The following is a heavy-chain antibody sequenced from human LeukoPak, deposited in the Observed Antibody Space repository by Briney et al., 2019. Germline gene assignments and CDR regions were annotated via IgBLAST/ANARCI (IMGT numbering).Heavy chain of an antibody. CDR1: GFTVSSNY. V-gene: IGHV3-53*01. CDR2: IYSGGST. CDR3: ARAPYSSGWYARD. D-gene: IGHD6-19*01. J-gene: IGHJ4*02. Sequence: GGSLRLSCAASGFTVSSNYMSWVRQAPGKGLEWVSVIYSGGSTYYADSVKGRFTISRDNSKNTLYLQMNSLRAEDTAVYYCARAPYSSGWYARDWGQGTLVTVSS.